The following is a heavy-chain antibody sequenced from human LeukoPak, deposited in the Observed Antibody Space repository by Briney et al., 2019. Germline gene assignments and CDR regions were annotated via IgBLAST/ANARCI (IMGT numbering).Heavy chain of an antibody. CDR2: ISGSGGST. D-gene: IGHD3-22*01. J-gene: IGHJ4*02. CDR1: GFTFSSYG. V-gene: IGHV3-23*01. Sequence: GGSLRLSCAASGFTFSSYGMSWVRQAPGKGLEWVSAISGSGGSTYYADSVKGRFTISRDNSKNTLYLQMNSLRAEDTAVYYCAKDRYYYDSSGYYRGDFDYWGQGTLVTVSS. CDR3: AKDRYYYDSSGYYRGDFDY.